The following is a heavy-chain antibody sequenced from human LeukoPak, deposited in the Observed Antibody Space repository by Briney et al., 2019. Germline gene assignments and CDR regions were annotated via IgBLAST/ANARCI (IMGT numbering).Heavy chain of an antibody. D-gene: IGHD4-23*01. CDR2: INPNSGGT. CDR1: GYTFTGYY. CDR3: ARESVSGNSGYDY. J-gene: IGHJ4*02. V-gene: IGHV1-2*04. Sequence: ASVKVSCKASGYTFTGYYMHWVRQATGQGLEWMGWINPNSGGTNYAQKFQGWVTMTRDTSISTAYMELSRLRSDDTAVYYCARESVSGNSGYDYWGQGTLVTVSS.